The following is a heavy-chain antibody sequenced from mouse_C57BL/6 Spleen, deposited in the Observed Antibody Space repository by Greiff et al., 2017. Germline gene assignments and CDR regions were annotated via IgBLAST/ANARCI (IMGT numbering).Heavy chain of an antibody. Sequence: QVQLQQSGPELVKPGASVKISCKASGYSFTSYYIHWVKQRPGQGLEWIGWIYPGSGNTKYNEKFKGKATLTADTSSSTAYMQLSSLTSEDSAVYYCARPDTLNHASAWFGYWGQGTLVTVSA. J-gene: IGHJ3*01. D-gene: IGHD3-1*01. CDR3: ARPDTLNHASAWFGY. V-gene: IGHV1-66*01. CDR2: IYPGSGNT. CDR1: GYSFTSYY.